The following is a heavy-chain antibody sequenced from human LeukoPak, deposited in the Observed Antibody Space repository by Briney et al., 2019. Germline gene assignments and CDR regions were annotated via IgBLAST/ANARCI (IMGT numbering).Heavy chain of an antibody. V-gene: IGHV1-3*01. CDR3: ARARLTSYYYYYGMDV. Sequence: GASVKVSCKASGYTFTSYYMHWVRQAPGQRLEWMGWINAGNGNTKYSQKFQGRVTITRDTSASTAYMELSSLRSEDTAVYYCARARLTSYYYYYGMDVWGQGTTVTVSS. J-gene: IGHJ6*02. CDR2: INAGNGNT. CDR1: GYTFTSYY.